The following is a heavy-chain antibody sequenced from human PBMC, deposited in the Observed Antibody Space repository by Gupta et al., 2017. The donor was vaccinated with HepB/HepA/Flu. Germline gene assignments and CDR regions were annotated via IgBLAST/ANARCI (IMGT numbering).Heavy chain of an antibody. J-gene: IGHJ4*02. D-gene: IGHD1-26*01. V-gene: IGHV4-34*01. CDR2: INHSGST. CDR3: ARLGVGANGFYFDY. Sequence: QVQLQQWGAGLLKPSETLSLTCAVYGGSFSAYYWSWIRQPPGKGLEWIGEINHSGSTNYNPSLKSRVTISVDTSKTQFSLKLSSVTAADTAVYYCARLGVGANGFYFDYWGQGTLVTVSS. CDR1: GGSFSAYY.